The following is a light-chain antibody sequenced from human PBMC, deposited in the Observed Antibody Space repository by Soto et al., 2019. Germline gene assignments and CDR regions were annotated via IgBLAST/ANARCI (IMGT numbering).Light chain of an antibody. J-gene: IGLJ1*01. CDR3: SSYTSSTTYV. Sequence: QSVLTQPASVSGSPGQSITISCTGTSSDVGAYRYVSWYQQHPGKAPKLIIYDVSDRPSGISNRFSGSKSDNPASLTISGLQAEDEAEYYCSSYTSSTTYVFGTGTKVTVL. CDR2: DVS. CDR1: SSDVGAYRY. V-gene: IGLV2-14*01.